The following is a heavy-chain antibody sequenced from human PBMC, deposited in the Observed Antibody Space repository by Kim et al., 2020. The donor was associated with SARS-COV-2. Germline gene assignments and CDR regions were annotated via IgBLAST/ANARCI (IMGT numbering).Heavy chain of an antibody. Sequence: SVKVSCKASGGTFSSYAISWVRQAPGQGLEWMGGIIPIFGTANYAQKFQGRVTITADESTSTAYMELSSLRSEDTAVYYCARDGGGNSNYYYYGMDVWGQGTTVTVSS. CDR2: IIPIFGTA. D-gene: IGHD2-21*02. V-gene: IGHV1-69*13. J-gene: IGHJ6*02. CDR1: GGTFSSYA. CDR3: ARDGGGNSNYYYYGMDV.